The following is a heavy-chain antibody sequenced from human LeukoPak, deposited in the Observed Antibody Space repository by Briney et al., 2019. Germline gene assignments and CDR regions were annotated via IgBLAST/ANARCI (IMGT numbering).Heavy chain of an antibody. D-gene: IGHD5-18*01. CDR2: ISTYNGNT. J-gene: IGHJ4*02. Sequence: ASVKVSCRSSGYTFTTYGITWVRQAPGQGLEWMGWISTYNGNTNYAQKLQGRVTMTTDTSTGTAYMELRSLRSDDTAMYYCVRDRMDTGTYFDYWGQGTLVTVSS. CDR1: GYTFTTYG. V-gene: IGHV1-18*01. CDR3: VRDRMDTGTYFDY.